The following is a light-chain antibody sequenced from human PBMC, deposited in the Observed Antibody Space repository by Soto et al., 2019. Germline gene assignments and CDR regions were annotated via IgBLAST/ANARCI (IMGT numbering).Light chain of an antibody. CDR3: SSYTSSGTHV. J-gene: IGLJ1*01. CDR2: DVT. V-gene: IGLV2-14*01. Sequence: PKLMIFDVTIRPSGVSNRFSGSKSGNTASLTISGLQAEDEADYYCSSYTSSGTHVFGTGTKVTVL.